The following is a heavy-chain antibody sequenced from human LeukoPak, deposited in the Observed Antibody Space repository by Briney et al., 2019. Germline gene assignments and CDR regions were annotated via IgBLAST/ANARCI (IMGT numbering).Heavy chain of an antibody. D-gene: IGHD3-22*01. CDR3: ASSGYYPPPGDY. CDR1: GGSFSGYY. CDR2: INHSGST. J-gene: IGHJ4*02. V-gene: IGHV4-34*01. Sequence: SETLSLTCAVYGGSFSGYYWSWIRQPPGKGLEWIGEINHSGSTNYNPSLKSRVTISVDTSKNQFSLKLSSVTAADTAVYYCASSGYYPPPGDYWGQGTLVTVSS.